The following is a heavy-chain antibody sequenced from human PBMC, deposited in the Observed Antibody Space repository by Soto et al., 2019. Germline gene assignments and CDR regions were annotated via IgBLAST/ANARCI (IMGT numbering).Heavy chain of an antibody. D-gene: IGHD4-4*01. Sequence: GASVKVSCKASGYTFTSYYMHWVRQAPGQGLEWTGIINPSGGSTSYAQKFQGRVTMTRDTSTTTVYMELISLRSEDTAVYYCARDRCTVTTDDCYYYGMDVWGQGTTVTVSS. J-gene: IGHJ6*02. CDR3: ARDRCTVTTDDCYYYGMDV. CDR1: GYTFTSYY. V-gene: IGHV1-46*01. CDR2: INPSGGST.